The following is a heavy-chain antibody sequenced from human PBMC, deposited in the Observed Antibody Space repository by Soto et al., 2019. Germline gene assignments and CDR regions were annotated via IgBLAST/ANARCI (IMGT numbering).Heavy chain of an antibody. J-gene: IGHJ4*02. CDR3: AKDFIVGDTHFHY. CDR1: GXTFSSYC. V-gene: IGHV3-30*18. Sequence: GSLRLSCAASGXTFSSYCMHWVRQAPGKGLEWVAVIAYDGSNKYYADSVKGRFTISRDNSKNTLYLQMNSLTAEDTPVYYCAKDFIVGDTHFHYWGQGALLTVSS. CDR2: IAYDGSNK. D-gene: IGHD1-26*01.